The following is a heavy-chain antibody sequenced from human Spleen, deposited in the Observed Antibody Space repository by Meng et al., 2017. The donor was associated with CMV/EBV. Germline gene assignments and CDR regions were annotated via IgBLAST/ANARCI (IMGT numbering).Heavy chain of an antibody. D-gene: IGHD2-2*01. CDR1: GFTFSSYA. CDR3: ARDFHCSNTGCDWDYYYYYGMDV. V-gene: IGHV3-21*01. J-gene: IGHJ6*02. Sequence: GESLKISCAAAGFTFSSYAMSWVRQAPGKGLEWVSTISSSRGYIYYADSVKGRFTITRDNAKNSLYLQMNSLRAEDTAVYYCARDFHCSNTGCDWDYYYYYGMDVWGQGTTVTVSS. CDR2: ISSSRGYI.